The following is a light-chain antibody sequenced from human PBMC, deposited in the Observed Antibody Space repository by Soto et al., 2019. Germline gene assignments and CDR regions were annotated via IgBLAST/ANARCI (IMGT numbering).Light chain of an antibody. CDR1: QSLLHITGETF. CDR3: MQSTQLPPT. V-gene: IGKV2-29*01. J-gene: IGKJ5*01. Sequence: DVVMTQTPLSLSVAPGQPASISCKSSQSLLHITGETFLFWYLQKPGQSPQLLIDGVSSRVSGVPDRFRGSGSGTDFKLEISRVETDDVGVYYGMQSTQLPPTFGQGTRLVIE. CDR2: GVS.